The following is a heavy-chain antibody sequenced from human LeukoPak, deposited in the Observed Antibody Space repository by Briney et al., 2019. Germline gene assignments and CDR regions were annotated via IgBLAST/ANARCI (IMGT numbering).Heavy chain of an antibody. CDR3: AKDPPYSGSYPYYFDY. D-gene: IGHD1-26*01. J-gene: IGHJ4*02. CDR2: ITSSSSYI. CDR1: GFTFSTYN. V-gene: IGHV3-21*01. Sequence: GGSLRLSCAASGFTFSTYNMNWVRQAPGKGLEWVSSITSSSSYIYYADSVKGRFTISRDNAKNSLYLQMNSLRAEDTAVYYCAKDPPYSGSYPYYFDYWGQGTLVTVSS.